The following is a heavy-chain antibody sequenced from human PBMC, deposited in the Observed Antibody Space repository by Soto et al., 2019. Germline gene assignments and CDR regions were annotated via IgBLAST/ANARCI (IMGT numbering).Heavy chain of an antibody. V-gene: IGHV4-59*01. Sequence: KSSETLSLTCTVSGGCISSYYGSWIRQPPGKGLEWIGYIYYSGSTNYNPSLKSRVTISVDTSKNQFSLKLSSVTAADTAVYYCATHYYYGSGSMDVWGQGTTVTVSS. CDR2: IYYSGST. J-gene: IGHJ6*02. CDR3: ATHYYYGSGSMDV. CDR1: GGCISSYY. D-gene: IGHD3-10*01.